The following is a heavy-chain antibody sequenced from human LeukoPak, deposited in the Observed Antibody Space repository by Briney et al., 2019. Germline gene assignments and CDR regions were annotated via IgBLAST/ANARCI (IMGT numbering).Heavy chain of an antibody. CDR2: IYHSGST. V-gene: IGHV4-38-2*01. CDR3: ARRYSNYFFDY. D-gene: IGHD4-11*01. Sequence: SETLSLTCAVSGYSITSGYYWAWIRQPPGKGLEWIGNIYHSGSTYYNASLKSRVTISVDTSKNQFTLKLSSVTAADTAVYYCARRYSNYFFDYWGQGTLVTVSS. J-gene: IGHJ4*02. CDR1: GYSITSGYY.